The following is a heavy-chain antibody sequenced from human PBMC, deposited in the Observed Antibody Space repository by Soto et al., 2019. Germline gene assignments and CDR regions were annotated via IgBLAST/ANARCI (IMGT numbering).Heavy chain of an antibody. Sequence: SETLSLTCTVSGGSISSGDYYWSWIRQPPGKGLEWIGYIYYSGSTYYNPSLKSRVTISVDTSKNQFSLKLSSVTAADTAVYYCARGGLDTYYYDSSGYYYYYYGMDVWGQGTTVT. CDR1: GGSISSGDYY. V-gene: IGHV4-30-4*01. CDR2: IYYSGST. J-gene: IGHJ6*02. CDR3: ARGGLDTYYYDSSGYYYYYYGMDV. D-gene: IGHD3-22*01.